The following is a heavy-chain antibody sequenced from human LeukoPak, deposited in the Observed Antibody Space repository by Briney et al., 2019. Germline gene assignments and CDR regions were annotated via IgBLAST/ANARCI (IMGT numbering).Heavy chain of an antibody. Sequence: SETLSLTCAVSGYFISSGYYWGWIRQPPGKGLEWIGSIYHSGSTYYNPSLKSRVTISVDTSKNQFSLKLSSVTAADTAVYYCARDGDSSSSDAGWFDPWGQGTLVTVSS. V-gene: IGHV4-38-2*02. CDR2: IYHSGST. D-gene: IGHD6-6*01. CDR1: GYFISSGYY. CDR3: ARDGDSSSSDAGWFDP. J-gene: IGHJ5*02.